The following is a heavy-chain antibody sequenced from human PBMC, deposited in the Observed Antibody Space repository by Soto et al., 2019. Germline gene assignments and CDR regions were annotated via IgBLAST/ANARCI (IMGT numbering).Heavy chain of an antibody. J-gene: IGHJ4*02. D-gene: IGHD5-12*01. Sequence: SETLSLTCTVSAGYISSGFYFWSWMRQPPGKGLEWLGHIYSSGTAYYNPSLKSRLTISVDASKNQFSLKLTSVTAADTAIYYCASRQQQVALVDYWGQGTLVTVSS. V-gene: IGHV4-30-4*01. CDR3: ASRQQQVALVDY. CDR1: AGYISSGFYF. CDR2: IYSSGTA.